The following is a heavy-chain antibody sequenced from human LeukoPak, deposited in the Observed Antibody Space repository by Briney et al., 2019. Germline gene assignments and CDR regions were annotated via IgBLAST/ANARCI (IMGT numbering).Heavy chain of an antibody. D-gene: IGHD3-10*01. J-gene: IGHJ6*02. Sequence: SGTLSLTCAVSVGSISSGNWWCWGRKSPGKGVEWIGEIYHNGSPNYKPSLKRRVTISADKVKNNLYMKLNCVTAEDTAVYYCATAPILRGEGGEHYMYVIDVWGQGTTVTVSS. CDR3: ATAPILRGEGGEHYMYVIDV. CDR2: IYHNGSP. CDR1: VGSISSGNW. V-gene: IGHV4-4*02.